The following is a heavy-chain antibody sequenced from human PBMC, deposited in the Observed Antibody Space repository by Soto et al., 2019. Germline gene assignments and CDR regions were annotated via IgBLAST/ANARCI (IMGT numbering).Heavy chain of an antibody. Sequence: SQTLSLTCAISGDSVASKSVAWNWIRQAPSRGLELLGRTYYSSKWYHDYAVSLNGRGTINPDTSQNQFSLHLTSVTPEDTAVYYCGRLVGNSWIDYWGQGTLVTVSS. D-gene: IGHD6-13*01. CDR2: TYYSSKWYH. CDR1: GDSVASKSVA. V-gene: IGHV6-1*01. CDR3: GRLVGNSWIDY. J-gene: IGHJ4*02.